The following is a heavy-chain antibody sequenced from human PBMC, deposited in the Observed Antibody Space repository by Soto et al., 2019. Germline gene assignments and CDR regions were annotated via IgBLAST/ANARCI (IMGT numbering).Heavy chain of an antibody. CDR1: GFTFSSYW. J-gene: IGHJ4*02. V-gene: IGHV3-7*03. CDR3: ARDGTSVPGTVTHFDS. D-gene: IGHD6-19*01. CDR2: IKQDGSEK. Sequence: PGGSLRLSCAASGFTFSSYWMSWVRQAPGKGLEWVANIKQDGSEKYYVDSVKGRFTISRDNAKNSLYLQMNSLRAEDTAVYYCARDGTSVPGTVTHFDSWGLGTLVTVSS.